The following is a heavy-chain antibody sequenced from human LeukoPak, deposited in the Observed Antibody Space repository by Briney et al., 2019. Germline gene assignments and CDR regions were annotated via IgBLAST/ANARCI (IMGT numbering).Heavy chain of an antibody. V-gene: IGHV3-23*01. CDR1: GFTFSSYA. D-gene: IGHD3-3*01. CDR2: ISGRGDLE. Sequence: GGSLRLSCSASGFTFSSYAMTWVRQAPGKGLEWVSTISGRGDLEFYTESVKGRFTISRDHSKNTVHLQMDSLRAEDTAIYYCAREGDFWSGYPIDHYYYMDVWSKGTTVTVTS. J-gene: IGHJ6*03. CDR3: AREGDFWSGYPIDHYYYMDV.